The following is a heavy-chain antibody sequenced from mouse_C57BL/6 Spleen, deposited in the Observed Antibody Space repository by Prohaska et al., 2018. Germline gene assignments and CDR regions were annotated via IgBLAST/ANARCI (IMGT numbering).Heavy chain of an antibody. Sequence: HGKSLEWIGDINPNNGGTSYNQKFKGKATLTVDKSSSTAYMELRSLTSEDSAVYYCARSAAQAGYFDYWGQGTTLTVSS. CDR3: ARSAAQAGYFDY. J-gene: IGHJ2*01. D-gene: IGHD3-2*02. V-gene: IGHV1-26*01. CDR2: INPNNGGT.